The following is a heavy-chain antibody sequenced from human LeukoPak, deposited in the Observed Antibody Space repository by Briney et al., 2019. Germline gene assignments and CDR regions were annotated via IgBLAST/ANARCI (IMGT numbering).Heavy chain of an antibody. CDR1: GLTFTNAW. V-gene: IGHV3-23*01. D-gene: IGHD3-16*01. J-gene: IGHJ4*02. Sequence: RGSLRLSCATSGLTFTNAWMSWFRQAPGKGLEWVSAISGSGGSTYYADSVKGRFTISRDNSKNTLYLQMNSLRAEDTAVYYCADWHVWGSSLDWGQGTLVTVSS. CDR3: ADWHVWGSSLD. CDR2: ISGSGGST.